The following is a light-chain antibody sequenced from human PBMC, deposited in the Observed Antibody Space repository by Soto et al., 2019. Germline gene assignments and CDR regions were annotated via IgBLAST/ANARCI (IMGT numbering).Light chain of an antibody. Sequence: QPVLTQSSSASASLGSSVTLTCTLSSGHSTYVIAWHQQQPGKAPRYLMKLDRSGGYNKGTGVPDRFSGSSSRAARYLTISNLQFEDEADYYCETWDTNTRVFGTGTKLTVL. CDR1: SGHSTYV. CDR3: ETWDTNTRV. CDR2: LDRSGGY. V-gene: IGLV4-60*02. J-gene: IGLJ1*01.